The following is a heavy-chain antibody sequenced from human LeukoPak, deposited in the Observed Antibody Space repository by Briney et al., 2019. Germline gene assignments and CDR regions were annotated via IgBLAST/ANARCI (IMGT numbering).Heavy chain of an antibody. CDR1: GFTCSNYA. CDR3: AKDKFGGVIVLDY. Sequence: GGSLRLSCAASGFTCSNYAMSWFRQAPGKGLEWGSAVSGSGFETHYTRSVQGRFTISRDNSEHTLSLQMNSLRAEDSAVYYCAKDKFGGVIVLDYWGQGTLVTVSS. CDR2: VSGSGFET. V-gene: IGHV3-23*01. J-gene: IGHJ4*02. D-gene: IGHD3-16*02.